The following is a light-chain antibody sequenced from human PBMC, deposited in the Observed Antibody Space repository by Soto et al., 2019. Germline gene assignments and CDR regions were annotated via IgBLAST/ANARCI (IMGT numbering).Light chain of an antibody. CDR2: AAS. J-gene: IGKJ1*01. CDR3: QQYYTYPWT. CDR1: QGISSY. V-gene: IGKV1-8*01. Sequence: AIRMTQSPSSFSASTGDRLTITCRASQGISSYLAWYQQKPGKAPKLLIYAASTLQTGVPSRFSGSGSGTDFTLTISCLQSEDFATYSCQQYYTYPWTFGQGTKVEIK.